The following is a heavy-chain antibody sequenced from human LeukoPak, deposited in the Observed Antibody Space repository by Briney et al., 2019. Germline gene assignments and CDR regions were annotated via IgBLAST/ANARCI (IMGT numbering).Heavy chain of an antibody. CDR1: GYTFTSYG. CDR3: ARAAKYYYDSSGPQDYGMDV. CDR2: ISAYNGNT. J-gene: IGHJ6*02. D-gene: IGHD3-22*01. V-gene: IGHV1-18*01. Sequence: ALVKVSCKASGYTFTSYGISWVRQAPGQGLEWMGWISAYNGNTNYAQKLQGRVTMTTDTSTSAAYMELRSLRSDDTAVYYCARAAKYYYDSSGPQDYGMDVWGQGTTVTVSS.